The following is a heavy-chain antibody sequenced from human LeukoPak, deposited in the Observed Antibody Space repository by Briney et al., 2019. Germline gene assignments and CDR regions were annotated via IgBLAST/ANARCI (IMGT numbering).Heavy chain of an antibody. V-gene: IGHV4-61*02. D-gene: IGHD3-3*01. CDR3: ARVTLFGFWSGYWGGRSYYYMDV. CDR1: GGSISSGSYY. J-gene: IGHJ6*03. CDR2: IYTSGST. Sequence: SETLSLTCTVSGGSISSGSYYWSWIRQPAGKGLEWIGRIYTSGSTNYNPSLKSRVTISVDTSKNQFSLKLSSVTAADTAVYYCARVTLFGFWSGYWGGRSYYYMDVWGKGTTVTVSS.